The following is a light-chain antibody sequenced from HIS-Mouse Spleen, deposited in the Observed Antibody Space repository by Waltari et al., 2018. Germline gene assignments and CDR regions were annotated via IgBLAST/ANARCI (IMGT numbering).Light chain of an antibody. Sequence: QSALTQPPSASGSPGQSVTTSCTGTSRDVGGHNYGPWYQQHPGKAPKLMIYEVSKRPSGVPDRFSGSKSGNTASLTVSGLQAEDEADYYCSSYAGSNNYVFGTGTKVTVL. CDR2: EVS. CDR3: SSYAGSNNYV. J-gene: IGLJ1*01. V-gene: IGLV2-8*01. CDR1: SRDVGGHNY.